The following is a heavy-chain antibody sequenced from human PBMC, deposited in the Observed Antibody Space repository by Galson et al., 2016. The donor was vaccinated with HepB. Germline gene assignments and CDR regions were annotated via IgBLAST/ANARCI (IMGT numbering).Heavy chain of an antibody. D-gene: IGHD2-2*01. CDR3: ARYRARDDAFDM. V-gene: IGHV3-48*04. J-gene: IGHJ3*02. CDR1: GFTFSSYS. CDR2: ISSSPI. Sequence: SLRLSCAASGFTFSSYSMNWVRQAPGKGLEWVSYISSSPIYYADSVKGRFTISRDNAKNSLYLQMNSLRVEDTAVYYCARYRARDDAFDMWGQGTMVTVTS.